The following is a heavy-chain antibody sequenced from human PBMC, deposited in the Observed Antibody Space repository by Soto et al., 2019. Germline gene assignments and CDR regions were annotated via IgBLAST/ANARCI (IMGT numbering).Heavy chain of an antibody. V-gene: IGHV4-39*02. J-gene: IGHJ6*02. Sequence: SETLSLTCTVSDGSISTSSYFWGWIRQPPGKGLEWIGNIYYSGNSGSTYYNPSLKSRVTISVDTSKNQFSLKLSSVTAADTAVYYCARDLWGYCGTDCYPLDVWGPGTTVT. CDR1: DGSISTSSYF. CDR3: ARDLWGYCGTDCYPLDV. D-gene: IGHD2-21*02. CDR2: IYYSGNSGST.